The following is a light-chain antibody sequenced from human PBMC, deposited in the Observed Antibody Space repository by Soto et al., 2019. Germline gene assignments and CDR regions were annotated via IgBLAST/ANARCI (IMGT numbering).Light chain of an antibody. CDR3: QQLNSYPPGFT. Sequence: DIQLTQSPSFLSASVGDIVTITCRASQGISSYLAWYQQKPGKAPKLLLYAASTLQSVVPSRFSGSGSETEFTLTIRILQSEDFAIYYCQQLNSYPPGFTFGHGTKVDIK. V-gene: IGKV1-9*01. J-gene: IGKJ3*01. CDR1: QGISSY. CDR2: AAS.